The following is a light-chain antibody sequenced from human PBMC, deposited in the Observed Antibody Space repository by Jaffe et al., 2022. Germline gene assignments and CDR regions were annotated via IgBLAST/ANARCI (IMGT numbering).Light chain of an antibody. Sequence: SSELTQDPAVSVALGQTVRITCQGDSLRSYYASWYQQKPGQAPVLVIYGKNNRPSGIPDRFSGSSSGNTASLTITGAQAEDEADYYCNSRDSSGNHRRVVFGGGTKLTVL. J-gene: IGLJ2*01. CDR1: SLRSYY. V-gene: IGLV3-19*01. CDR2: GKN. CDR3: NSRDSSGNHRRVV.